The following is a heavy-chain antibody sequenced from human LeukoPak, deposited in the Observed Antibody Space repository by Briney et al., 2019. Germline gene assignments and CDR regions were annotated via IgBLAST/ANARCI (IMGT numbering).Heavy chain of an antibody. V-gene: IGHV4-39*01. CDR1: GGSITSGRYY. CDR2: TYYSGST. D-gene: IGHD1/OR15-1a*01. Sequence: PSETLSLTCTVSGGSITSGRYYWGWIRQPPGKGLEWIGTTYYSGSTYYNPSLKSRVTISVDTAKNQFSLKVTSVTAADTAVYYCVRHLYPHEAETTASPPGYWGQGTLVTVSS. CDR3: VRHLYPHEAETTASPPGY. J-gene: IGHJ4*02.